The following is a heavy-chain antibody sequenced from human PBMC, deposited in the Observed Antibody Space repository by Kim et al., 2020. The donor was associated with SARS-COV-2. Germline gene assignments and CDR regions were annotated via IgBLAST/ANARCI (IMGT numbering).Heavy chain of an antibody. J-gene: IGHJ4*02. D-gene: IGHD3-22*01. Sequence: GGSLRLSCAASGFTFSNYGMNWVRQAPGQGLEWVSYISSSSSTMSYADSLKGRITISRDNTKNSLFLQMNSRRAEDTSIYYCAIQGLGIWGQGTLVTVSS. CDR1: GFTFSNYG. CDR3: AIQGLGI. V-gene: IGHV3-48*04. CDR2: ISSSSSTM.